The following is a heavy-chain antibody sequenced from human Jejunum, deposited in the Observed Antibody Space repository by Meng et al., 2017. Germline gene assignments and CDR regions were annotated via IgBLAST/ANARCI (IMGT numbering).Heavy chain of an antibody. V-gene: IGHV1-46*01. D-gene: IGHD3-16*01. J-gene: IGHJ4*02. CDR1: GYTFTNYY. CDR2: INTSVGYT. CDR3: ARASRVLGGFDY. Sequence: HVQLVQSGAEVKKPGASVNVSCKASGYTFTNYYMHWVRQAPGQGLEWMGIINTSVGYTSHAQKFQGRVTMTRDTSTSTVHMEVSSLRSADTAVYYCARASRVLGGFDYWGQGTLVTVSS.